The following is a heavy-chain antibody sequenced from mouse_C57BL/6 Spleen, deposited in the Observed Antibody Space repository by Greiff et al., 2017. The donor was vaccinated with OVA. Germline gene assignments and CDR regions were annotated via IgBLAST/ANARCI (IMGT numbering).Heavy chain of an antibody. Sequence: EVQLQQSGAELVRPGSSVKMSCKTSGYTFTSYGINWVKQRPGQGLEWIGYIYIGNGYTEYNEKFKGKATLTSDTTSSTAYMQLSSLTSEDSAIYVCARCCYGSSYDAMDYWGQGTSVTVSS. J-gene: IGHJ4*01. CDR2: IYIGNGYT. D-gene: IGHD1-1*01. CDR1: GYTFTSYG. CDR3: ARCCYGSSYDAMDY. V-gene: IGHV1-58*01.